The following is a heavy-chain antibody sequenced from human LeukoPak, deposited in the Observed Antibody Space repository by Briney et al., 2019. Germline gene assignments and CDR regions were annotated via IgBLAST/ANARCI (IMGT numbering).Heavy chain of an antibody. Sequence: AGGSLRLSCAASGFIFSTYAMSWVRQAPGKGLEWVSGISGSGGNTYYAESVKGRFSISRDNSKNTVFLQMSSLRAEDTAVYYCAKSPTGVNDAFEIWGQGTMVTVSS. D-gene: IGHD7-27*01. V-gene: IGHV3-23*01. CDR3: AKSPTGVNDAFEI. CDR1: GFIFSTYA. J-gene: IGHJ3*02. CDR2: ISGSGGNT.